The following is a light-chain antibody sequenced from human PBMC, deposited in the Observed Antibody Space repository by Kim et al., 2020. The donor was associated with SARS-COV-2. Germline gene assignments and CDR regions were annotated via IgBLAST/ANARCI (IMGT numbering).Light chain of an antibody. Sequence: SVAPGQTVRITCAGDVLAKKDARWYQKKPGQAPVLVTYKDSERPAGIHERFSGSSSGTTVTLTISGAQVEDEADYYCYSAADTMGVFGGGTKLTVL. CDR3: YSAADTMGV. CDR1: VLAKKD. J-gene: IGLJ3*02. CDR2: KDS. V-gene: IGLV3-27*01.